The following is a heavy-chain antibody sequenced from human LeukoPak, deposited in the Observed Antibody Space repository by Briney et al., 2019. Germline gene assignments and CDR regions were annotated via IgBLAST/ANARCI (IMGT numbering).Heavy chain of an antibody. CDR1: GDSISSYY. Sequence: SETLSLTCTVSGDSISSYYWSWIRQPPGKGLEWIGCSYYSGSTNYNPSLKSRVTISVDTSKNQFSLKRSSVTAADTAVYYCARDVVGGGNFDYWGQGTLVTVSS. CDR2: SYYSGST. CDR3: ARDVVGGGNFDY. D-gene: IGHD1-26*01. J-gene: IGHJ4*02. V-gene: IGHV4-59*01.